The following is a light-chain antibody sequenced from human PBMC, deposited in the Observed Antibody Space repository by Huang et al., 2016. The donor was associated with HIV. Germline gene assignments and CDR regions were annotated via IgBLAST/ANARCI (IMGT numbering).Light chain of an antibody. CDR2: WAS. CDR1: QSVYYSSNSKNY. CDR3: QQYYSIPQT. J-gene: IGKJ1*01. V-gene: IGKV4-1*01. Sequence: DIVLTQSPDSLAVSMGERATIKCRSSQSVYYSSNSKNYVAWFQQKPGQAPRLLIYWASAREAGVPDRFTGSGSGTDFTLTISSLEAEDAAVYYCQQYYSIPQTFGQGTKVEI.